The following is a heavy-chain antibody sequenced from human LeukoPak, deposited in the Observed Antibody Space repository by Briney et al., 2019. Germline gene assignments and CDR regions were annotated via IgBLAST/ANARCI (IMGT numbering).Heavy chain of an antibody. J-gene: IGHJ2*01. CDR1: GGTFSSYA. Sequence: SVKVSCKASGGTFSSYAISWVRQAPGQGLEWMGGIIPIFGTANYAQKFQGRVTITADKSTSTAYMELRSLRSDDTAVYYCARVGGYYPSHWYFDLWGRGTLVTVSS. CDR3: ARVGGYYPSHWYFDL. D-gene: IGHD3-22*01. V-gene: IGHV1-69*06. CDR2: IIPIFGTA.